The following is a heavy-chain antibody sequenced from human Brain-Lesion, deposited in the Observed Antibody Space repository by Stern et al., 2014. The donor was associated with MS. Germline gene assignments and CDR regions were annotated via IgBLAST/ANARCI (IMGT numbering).Heavy chain of an antibody. J-gene: IGHJ4*02. V-gene: IGHV5-51*01. CDR2: IWPGDSDT. Sequence: VQLVQSGAEVKKPGESLKISCKGSGYRFTSNWIGWVRQIPGKGLEWVGSIWPGDSDTRYSPSSQGQVTISADKSISTAYLQWSSLQASDTAMYYCARRGDSSSSGFDYWGQGTLVIVSS. CDR3: ARRGDSSSSGFDY. D-gene: IGHD6-6*01. CDR1: GYRFTSNW.